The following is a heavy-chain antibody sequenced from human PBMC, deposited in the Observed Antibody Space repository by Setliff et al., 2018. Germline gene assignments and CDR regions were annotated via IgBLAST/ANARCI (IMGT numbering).Heavy chain of an antibody. Sequence: ETLSLTCTVSGYSISSGHYWGWIRQPPGKGLEWVSSISSSSSYIYYADSVKGRFTISRDNAKNSLYLQMNSLRADDTAVYYCARDLGEWRLDPWGQGTLVTVSS. CDR2: ISSSSSYI. CDR1: GYSISSGH. V-gene: IGHV3-21*01. J-gene: IGHJ5*02. CDR3: ARDLGEWRLDP. D-gene: IGHD3-3*01.